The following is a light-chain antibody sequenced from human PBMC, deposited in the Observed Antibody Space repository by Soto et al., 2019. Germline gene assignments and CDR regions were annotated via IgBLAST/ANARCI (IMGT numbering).Light chain of an antibody. CDR1: QSVSSY. J-gene: IGKJ1*01. Sequence: EIVLTQSPATLSLSPGERATLSCRASQSVSSYLAWYQQKPGQAPGLLIYDASNRATGIPARFSGSGSGTDFTRPISSLEPEDFAVYYCQHYGTSWTFGQGTKVEIK. V-gene: IGKV3-11*01. CDR2: DAS. CDR3: QHYGTSWT.